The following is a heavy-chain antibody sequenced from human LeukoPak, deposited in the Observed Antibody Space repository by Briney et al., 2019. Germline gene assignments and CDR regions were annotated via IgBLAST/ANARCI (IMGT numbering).Heavy chain of an antibody. D-gene: IGHD6-6*01. CDR3: ARDLGVTVRPFSLFY. Sequence: ASVKVSCKASAYIFTAYYMHWVRQAPGQGPEWMGWINPNSGVTNYAQKFQGRVIMTSDTSISTAYMEFSRLRSDDTAMYYCARDLGVTVRPFSLFYWGQGTLVTVSS. CDR1: AYIFTAYY. CDR2: INPNSGVT. V-gene: IGHV1-2*02. J-gene: IGHJ4*02.